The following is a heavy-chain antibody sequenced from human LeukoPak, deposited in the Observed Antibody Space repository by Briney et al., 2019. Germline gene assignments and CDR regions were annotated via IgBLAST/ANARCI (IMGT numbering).Heavy chain of an antibody. D-gene: IGHD2-15*01. CDR3: ARATSLGYCSGGSCPGGGYYYGMDV. J-gene: IGHJ6*02. CDR2: ISWNSGSI. CDR1: GFTFDDYA. Sequence: GRSLRLSCAASGFTFDDYAMHWVRQAPGKGLEWVSGISWNSGSIGYADSVKGRFTISRDNAKNSLYLQMNSLRAEDTAVYYCARATSLGYCSGGSCPGGGYYYGMDVWGQGTTVTVSS. V-gene: IGHV3-9*01.